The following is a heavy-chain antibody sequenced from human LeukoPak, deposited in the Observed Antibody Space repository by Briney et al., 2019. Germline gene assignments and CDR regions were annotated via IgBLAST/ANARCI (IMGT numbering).Heavy chain of an antibody. V-gene: IGHV4-34*01. Sequence: SETLSLTCAVYGEPFSAYFWNWIRQAPGKPLEYIGEINHRGSSHYNPSLKTRVTLSVDTSKKQFPLKLTPVTAADTAVYFCARGSSFDGYCSAGACDAGYYDSWGQGTPVTVSS. CDR3: ARGSSFDGYCSAGACDAGYYDS. J-gene: IGHJ4*02. D-gene: IGHD2-15*01. CDR1: GEPFSAYF. CDR2: INHRGSS.